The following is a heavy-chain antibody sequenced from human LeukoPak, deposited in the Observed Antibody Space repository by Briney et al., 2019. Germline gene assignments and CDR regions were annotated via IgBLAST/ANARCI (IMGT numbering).Heavy chain of an antibody. D-gene: IGHD2/OR15-2a*01. CDR1: GFIFSNYA. CDR3: AKDADFEYSTSPDH. J-gene: IGHJ4*02. Sequence: GGSLRLSCAASGFIFSNYAMNWVRQGPGRGLEWVSSISNSGRGTYYADFVQGRFIISRDNSKSTVYLQMNSLRAEDTAIYFCAKDADFEYSTSPDHWGQGTLVTVSS. V-gene: IGHV3-23*01. CDR2: ISNSGRGT.